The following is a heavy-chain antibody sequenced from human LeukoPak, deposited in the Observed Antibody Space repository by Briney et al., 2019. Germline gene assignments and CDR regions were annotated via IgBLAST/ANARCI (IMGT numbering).Heavy chain of an antibody. CDR1: VYTFTGYY. V-gene: IGHV1-2*02. Sequence: ASVEVTCKASVYTFTGYYMHWVRQAPGQGLDWMGWINPNSGGTNYAQKFQGRVTMTRDTSISTAYMELSRLRSDDTAVYYCARGPHSSGLYEKGNWFDPWGQGTLVTVSS. CDR2: INPNSGGT. CDR3: ARGPHSSGLYEKGNWFDP. J-gene: IGHJ5*02. D-gene: IGHD6-19*01.